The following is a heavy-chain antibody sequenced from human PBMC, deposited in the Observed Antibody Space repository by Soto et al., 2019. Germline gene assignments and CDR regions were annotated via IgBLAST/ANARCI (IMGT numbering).Heavy chain of an antibody. CDR3: ARGPMITFGGVIVYCFDY. J-gene: IGHJ4*02. V-gene: IGHV3-7*04. D-gene: IGHD3-16*02. Sequence: EVQLVESGGGLVQPGGSLRLSCAASGFTFSSYWMSWVHQAPGKGLEWVANINQDGSEKYYVDSVKGRFTIPRDNAKNSWWVQINCLRSEDRAVYYCARGPMITFGGVIVYCFDYWGQGTLVTVCS. CDR2: INQDGSEK. CDR1: GFTFSSYW.